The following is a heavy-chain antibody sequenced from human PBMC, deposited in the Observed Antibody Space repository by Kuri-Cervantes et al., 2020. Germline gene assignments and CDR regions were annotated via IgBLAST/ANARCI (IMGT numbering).Heavy chain of an antibody. V-gene: IGHV3-9*01. Sequence: SLKISCAASGFTFDDYAMHWVRQAPGKGLEWVSGISWNSGSIGYADSVKGRFTISRDNSKNTLYLQMSSLRAEDTAVYYCAKDGQLGPLYCSGGACYRYYFDYWGQGALVTVSS. CDR1: GFTFDDYA. CDR3: AKDGQLGPLYCSGGACYRYYFDY. CDR2: ISWNSGSI. J-gene: IGHJ4*02. D-gene: IGHD2-15*01.